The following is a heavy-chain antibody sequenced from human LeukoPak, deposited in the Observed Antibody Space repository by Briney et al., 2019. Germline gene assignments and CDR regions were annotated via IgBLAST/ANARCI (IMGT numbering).Heavy chain of an antibody. J-gene: IGHJ5*02. CDR1: GFTFSDYY. CDR2: ISSSSSYT. Sequence: GGSLRLSCAASGFTFSDYYMSWIRQAPGKGLEWVSYISSSSSYTNYADSVKGRFTISRDNAKNSLYLQMISLRAEDTAVYYCAREADIVVVVAATNWFDPWGQGTLVTVSS. CDR3: AREADIVVVVAATNWFDP. D-gene: IGHD2-15*01. V-gene: IGHV3-11*05.